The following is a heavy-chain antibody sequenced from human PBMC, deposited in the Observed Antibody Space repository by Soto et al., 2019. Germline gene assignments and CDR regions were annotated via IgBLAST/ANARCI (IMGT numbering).Heavy chain of an antibody. CDR1: GGTFSSYA. V-gene: IGHV1-69*13. Sequence: SVKVSCKASGGTFSSYAISWVRQAPGQGLEWMGGIIPNFGTANYAQKFQGRVTITADESTSTAYMELSSLRSEDTAVYYCARATGIAVAGTLPDYYYYRMDVWGQGTTVTVSS. J-gene: IGHJ6*02. D-gene: IGHD6-19*01. CDR2: IIPNFGTA. CDR3: ARATGIAVAGTLPDYYYYRMDV.